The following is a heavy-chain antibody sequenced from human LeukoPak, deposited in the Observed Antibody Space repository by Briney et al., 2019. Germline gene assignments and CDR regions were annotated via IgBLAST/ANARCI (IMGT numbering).Heavy chain of an antibody. CDR3: ARARTDYGDGYYFDY. D-gene: IGHD4-17*01. V-gene: IGHV3-48*04. CDR2: ISSSGSTI. J-gene: IGHJ4*02. Sequence: PGGSLRLSCAASGFTFSSYSMNWVRQAPGKGLEWVSYISSSGSTIYYADSVKGRFTISGDNAKNSLYLQMNSLRAEDTAVYYCARARTDYGDGYYFDYWGQGTLVTVSS. CDR1: GFTFSSYS.